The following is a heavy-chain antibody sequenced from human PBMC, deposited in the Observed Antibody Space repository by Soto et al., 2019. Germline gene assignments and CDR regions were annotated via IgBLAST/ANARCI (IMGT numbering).Heavy chain of an antibody. Sequence: PGGSLRLSCAASGFTFSSYSMNWVRQAPGKGLEWVSYISSSSSTIYYADSVKGRFTISRDNTKNSLYLQMNSLSAADTAVYYCASGNYYYDMAIWGQGTTGTVS. CDR3: ASGNYYYDMAI. CDR2: ISSSSSTI. V-gene: IGHV3-48*04. CDR1: GFTFSSYS. J-gene: IGHJ6*02. D-gene: IGHD3-3*01.